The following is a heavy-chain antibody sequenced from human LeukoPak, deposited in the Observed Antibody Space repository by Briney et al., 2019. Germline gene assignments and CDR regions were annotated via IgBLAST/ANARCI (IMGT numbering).Heavy chain of an antibody. CDR2: INHSGST. CDR3: ARDGGEYSYVYFDP. D-gene: IGHD5-18*01. Sequence: SETLSLTCAVYGGSFSGYYWSWIRQPPGKGLEWIGEINHSGSTNYSPSLKSRVTISVDTSKNQFSLKLSSVTAADTAVYYCARDGGEYSYVYFDPWGQGTLVTVSS. J-gene: IGHJ5*02. CDR1: GGSFSGYY. V-gene: IGHV4-34*01.